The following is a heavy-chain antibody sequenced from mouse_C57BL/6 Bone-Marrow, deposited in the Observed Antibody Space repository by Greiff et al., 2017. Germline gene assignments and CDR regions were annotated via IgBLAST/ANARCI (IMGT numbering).Heavy chain of an antibody. Sequence: QVQLKESGAELVKPGASVKLSCKASGYTFTEYTIHWVKQRSGQGLEWIGWFYPGSGSIKYNEKFKDKATLTADKSSSTVYMELSRLTSEDSAVYFCARHEEPVVATGYWYFDVWGTGTTVTVSS. D-gene: IGHD1-1*01. CDR3: ARHEEPVVATGYWYFDV. CDR1: GYTFTEYT. J-gene: IGHJ1*03. V-gene: IGHV1-62-2*01. CDR2: FYPGSGSI.